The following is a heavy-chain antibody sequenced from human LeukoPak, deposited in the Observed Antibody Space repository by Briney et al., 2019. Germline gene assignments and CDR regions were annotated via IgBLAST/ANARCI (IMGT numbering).Heavy chain of an antibody. CDR2: ISSSSSYI. J-gene: IGHJ4*02. CDR3: ARAVPQFGVG. Sequence: GGSLRLSCAASGFTFSSYSMNWVCQAPGKRLEWVSSISSSSSYIYYADSVKGRFTISRDNAKNSLYLQMNSLRAEDTAVYYCARAVPQFGVGWGQGTLVTVSS. CDR1: GFTFSSYS. D-gene: IGHD3-16*01. V-gene: IGHV3-21*01.